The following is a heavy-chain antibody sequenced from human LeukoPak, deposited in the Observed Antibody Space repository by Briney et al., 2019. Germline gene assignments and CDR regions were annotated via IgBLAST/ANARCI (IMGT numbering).Heavy chain of an antibody. CDR3: ARSRSYYNLGYYYYYMDV. CDR1: GGSISSYY. Sequence: PSETLSLTCTVSGGSISSYYWSWIRQPPGKGLEWIGEINHSGSTNYNPSLKSRVTISVDTSTNQFSLKVSSVTAADTAVYYCARSRSYYNLGYYYYYMDVWGKGTTVTISS. V-gene: IGHV4-34*01. J-gene: IGHJ6*03. D-gene: IGHD3-10*01. CDR2: INHSGST.